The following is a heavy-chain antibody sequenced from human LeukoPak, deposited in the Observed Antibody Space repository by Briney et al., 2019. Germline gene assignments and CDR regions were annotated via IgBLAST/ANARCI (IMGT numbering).Heavy chain of an antibody. CDR1: NGSINSYY. CDR3: GRQGYTASYYFLDF. CDR2: IYTTGAT. D-gene: IGHD1-26*01. J-gene: IGHJ4*02. Sequence: SETLSLTCTVSNGSINSYYWGWVRQPPGKGLEWIGRIYTTGATQYNPSLKSRVTMSIDTSTNQFSLNLRSMTAADTAVYYCGRQGYTASYYFLDFWSQGTLVAVS. V-gene: IGHV4-4*07.